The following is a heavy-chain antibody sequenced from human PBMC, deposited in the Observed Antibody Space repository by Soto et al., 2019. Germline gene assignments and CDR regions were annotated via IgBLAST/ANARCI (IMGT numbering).Heavy chain of an antibody. CDR1: GFRFRDFY. J-gene: IGHJ6*02. V-gene: IGHV3-72*01. Sequence: PGGSLRLSCDASGFRFRDFYMDWVRQTPGKGLEWVGRSRNEASSYTTDYAASVKGRFTISRHDLQNSLFLQMNSLKAEDTAIYYCALNYYGLDVLGQGTTVTVPS. CDR3: ALNYYGLDV. CDR2: SRNEASSYTT.